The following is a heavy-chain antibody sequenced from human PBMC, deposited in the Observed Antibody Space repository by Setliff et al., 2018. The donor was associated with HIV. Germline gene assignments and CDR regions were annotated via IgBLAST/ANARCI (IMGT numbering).Heavy chain of an antibody. CDR3: ARAYFGSGIYY. J-gene: IGHJ4*02. CDR2: IYYSGNT. V-gene: IGHV4-61*03. D-gene: IGHD3-10*01. CDR1: GGSISTNSYY. Sequence: ETLSLTCTVSGGSISTNSYYWGWIRQPPRKGLEWIGYIYYSGNTNYNPSLKSRVTMSVDTSKNHFSLKLSSVTAADTAVYYCARAYFGSGIYYWGQGTLVTVPQ.